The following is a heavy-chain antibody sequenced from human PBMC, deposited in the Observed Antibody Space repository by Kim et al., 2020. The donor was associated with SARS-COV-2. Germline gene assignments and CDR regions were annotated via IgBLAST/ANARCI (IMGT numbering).Heavy chain of an antibody. CDR3: ARVLTSGWSYFDY. J-gene: IGHJ4*02. D-gene: IGHD6-19*01. V-gene: IGHV3-21*01. CDR1: GFTFSSYS. Sequence: GGSLRLSCAASGFTFSSYSMNWVRQAPGKGLEWISSISSSGSYIYYADSMKGRFTISRDNARASLYLQMNSLRAEDTAVCYCARVLTSGWSYFDYWGQGT. CDR2: ISSSGSYI.